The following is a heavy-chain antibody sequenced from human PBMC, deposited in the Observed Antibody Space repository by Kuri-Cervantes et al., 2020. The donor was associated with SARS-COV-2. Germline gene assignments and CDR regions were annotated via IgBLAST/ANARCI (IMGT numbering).Heavy chain of an antibody. CDR1: NFSITNPYY. D-gene: IGHD3-9*01. CDR2: IYYSGST. CDR3: AKEGDILTPYFDY. Sequence: SETLSLTCAVSNFSITNPYYWGWIRQPPGKGLEWIGYIYYSGSTNYNPSLKSRVTISIDTSKNQFSLKLSSVTAADTAVYYCAKEGDILTPYFDYWGQGTLVTVSS. J-gene: IGHJ4*02. V-gene: IGHV4-59*01.